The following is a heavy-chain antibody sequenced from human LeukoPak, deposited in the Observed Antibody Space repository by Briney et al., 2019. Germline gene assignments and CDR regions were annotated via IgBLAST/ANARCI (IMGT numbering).Heavy chain of an antibody. CDR2: IYYSGIT. V-gene: IGHV4-39*01. CDR3: ARSYYYDYRQIDY. D-gene: IGHD3-22*01. J-gene: IGHJ4*02. Sequence: PETLSLTCTVSGDSISTSSYYWGWIRQPPGKGLEWLGSIYYSGITYYNPSLKSRVTISVDTSKNQFSLNLYSVTAADTAVFYCARSYYYDYRQIDYWGQGTLVTVS. CDR1: GDSISTSSYY.